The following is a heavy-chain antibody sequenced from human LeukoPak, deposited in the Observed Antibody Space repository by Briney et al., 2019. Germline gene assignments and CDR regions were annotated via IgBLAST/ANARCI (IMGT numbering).Heavy chain of an antibody. CDR1: GFTFSSYS. Sequence: GGSLRLSCAASGFTFSSYSMNWVRQAPGKGLEWVSSISSSSSYIYYADSVKGRFAISRDNAKNSLYLQMNSLRAEDTAVYYCARDGPLSITGTTGFLDYWGQGTLVTVSS. CDR3: ARDGPLSITGTTGFLDY. CDR2: ISSSSSYI. D-gene: IGHD1-7*01. J-gene: IGHJ4*02. V-gene: IGHV3-21*01.